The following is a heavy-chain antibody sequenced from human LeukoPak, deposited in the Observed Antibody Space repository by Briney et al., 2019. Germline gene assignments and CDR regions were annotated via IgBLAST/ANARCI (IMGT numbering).Heavy chain of an antibody. J-gene: IGHJ6*02. CDR3: ARDGGNNSWYGMDV. D-gene: IGHD4-23*01. Sequence: GGSLRLSCAASGFTFSTYEMNWVRQAPGKGLEWVSYISSSGNTIYYGDSVKGRFTTSRDNANNSLYLQMNSLRVEDTAIYYCARDGGNNSWYGMDVWGQGTTVTVSS. V-gene: IGHV3-48*03. CDR2: ISSSGNTI. CDR1: GFTFSTYE.